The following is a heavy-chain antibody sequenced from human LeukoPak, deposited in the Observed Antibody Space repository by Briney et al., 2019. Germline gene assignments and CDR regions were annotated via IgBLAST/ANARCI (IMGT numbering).Heavy chain of an antibody. Sequence: GGSLRLSCAASGFTFSSYAMSWVRQAPGKGLEWVSAISGSGGSTYYADSVKGRFTISRDNSKNTLYLQMNSLRAEDTAVYYCAKDQGHYYGSGSYQYYYYYDMDVWGQGTTVTVSS. D-gene: IGHD3-10*01. CDR2: ISGSGGST. J-gene: IGHJ6*02. CDR1: GFTFSSYA. V-gene: IGHV3-23*01. CDR3: AKDQGHYYGSGSYQYYYYYDMDV.